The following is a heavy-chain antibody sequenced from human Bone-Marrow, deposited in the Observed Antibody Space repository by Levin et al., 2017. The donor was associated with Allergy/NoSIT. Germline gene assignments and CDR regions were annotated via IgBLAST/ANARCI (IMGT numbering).Heavy chain of an antibody. CDR3: ARGRTSGDFHYYYYFFDV. J-gene: IGHJ6*03. CDR1: CASVSSGNYF. Sequence: SPTLSLPCTVSCASVSSGNYFWTWIRQPAGKGLEWVGRIYTSGGTNYNSALGSRVAMSADSSNNQFSLRLSSVTAADTAVYYCARGRTSGDFHYYYYFFDVWGKGTTVTVSS. CDR2: IYTSGGT. D-gene: IGHD1-26*01. V-gene: IGHV4-61*02.